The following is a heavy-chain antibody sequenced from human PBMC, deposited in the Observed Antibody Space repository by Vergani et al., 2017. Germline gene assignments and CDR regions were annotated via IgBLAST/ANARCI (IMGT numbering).Heavy chain of an antibody. Sequence: EVQLLESGGGLVQPGGSLRLSCAASGFTFSSYAMSWVRQAPGKGLEWVSAISGSGGSTYYADSVKGRFPISRDNSKNTLYLQMNSLRAEDTAVYYCAKDGAPYYYDSSGQDYWGQGTLVTVSS. CDR1: GFTFSSYA. CDR3: AKDGAPYYYDSSGQDY. V-gene: IGHV3-23*01. J-gene: IGHJ4*02. D-gene: IGHD3-22*01. CDR2: ISGSGGST.